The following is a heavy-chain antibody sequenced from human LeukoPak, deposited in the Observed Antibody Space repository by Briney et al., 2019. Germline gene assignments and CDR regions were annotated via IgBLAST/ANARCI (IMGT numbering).Heavy chain of an antibody. CDR2: INHCGST. CDR3: ARPRTGSPHNWFDP. D-gene: IGHD1-26*01. J-gene: IGHJ5*02. CDR1: GGSFSGYY. Sequence: SETLSLTCAVYGGSFSGYYWSWIRQPPGKGLEWIGEINHCGSTNYNPSLKSRVTISVDTSKNQFSLKLSSVTAADTAVYYCARPRTGSPHNWFDPWGQGTLVTVSS. V-gene: IGHV4-34*01.